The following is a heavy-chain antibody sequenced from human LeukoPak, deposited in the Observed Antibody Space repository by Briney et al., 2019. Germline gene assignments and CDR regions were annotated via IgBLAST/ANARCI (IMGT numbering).Heavy chain of an antibody. V-gene: IGHV4-39*07. Sequence: PSETLSLTCTVSGGSISSSSYYWGWIRQPPGKWLEWIGSIYYSGSTCYNPSPKSRVTISVDTSKNQFSLKVTSVTAADTAMYYCARSQRQVGLYWGQGTLVTVSS. CDR1: GGSISSSSYY. J-gene: IGHJ4*02. CDR3: ARSQRQVGLY. CDR2: IYYSGST. D-gene: IGHD6-25*01.